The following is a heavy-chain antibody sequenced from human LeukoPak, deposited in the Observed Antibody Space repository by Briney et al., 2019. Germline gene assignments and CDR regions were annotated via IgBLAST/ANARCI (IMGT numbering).Heavy chain of an antibody. CDR3: AKDGNYDYVWGSYRYDY. CDR1: GLRFRNYG. CDR2: IYYDGSNQ. Sequence: GGSLRLSCVVSGLRFRNYGMHWVRQAPGKGLEWVAVIYYDGSNQYYVDSVKGRFTVSRDNSKNTLYLQMNSLRAEDTAVYYCAKDGNYDYVWGSYRYDYWGQGTLVTVSS. V-gene: IGHV3-33*06. J-gene: IGHJ4*02. D-gene: IGHD3-16*02.